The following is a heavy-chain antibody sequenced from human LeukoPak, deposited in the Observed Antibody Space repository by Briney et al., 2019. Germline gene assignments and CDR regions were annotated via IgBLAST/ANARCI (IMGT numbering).Heavy chain of an antibody. V-gene: IGHV3-53*01. CDR2: IYSGGST. D-gene: IGHD2-21*02. CDR1: GLTVSSNY. Sequence: PGGSLRLSCAASGLTVSSNYMNWVRQAPGKGLEWVSVIYSGGSTYYADSVKGRFTISRANSKNTLFLQMNSLRAEDTAVYYCAREAVTGNYFDYWGQGTLVTVSS. J-gene: IGHJ4*02. CDR3: AREAVTGNYFDY.